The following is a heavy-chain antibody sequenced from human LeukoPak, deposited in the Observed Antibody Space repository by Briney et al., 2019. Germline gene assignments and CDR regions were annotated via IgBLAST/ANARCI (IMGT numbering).Heavy chain of an antibody. J-gene: IGHJ4*02. V-gene: IGHV4-30-4*01. Sequence: AQTLSLTCTVSGGSISSGDYYWSWIRQPPGTGLEWIGYIYYSGSTYYNPSLKSRVTISVDTSKNQFSLKLSSVTAADTAVYYCAREKGYYDSSGYSFIDYWGQGTLVTASS. CDR3: AREKGYYDSSGYSFIDY. CDR1: GGSISSGDYY. CDR2: IYYSGST. D-gene: IGHD3-22*01.